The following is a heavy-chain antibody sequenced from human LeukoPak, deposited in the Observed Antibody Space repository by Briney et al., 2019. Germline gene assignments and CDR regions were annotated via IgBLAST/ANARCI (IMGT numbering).Heavy chain of an antibody. CDR3: ARLGRGYSGYEALKYYFDY. V-gene: IGHV4-34*01. CDR2: INHSGST. Sequence: SETLSLTCAVYGGSFSGYYWSWIRQPPGKGLEWIGEINHSGSTNYNPSLKSRVTISVDTSKNQFSLKLSSVTAADTAVYYCARLGRGYSGYEALKYYFDYWGQGTLVTVSS. CDR1: GGSFSGYY. J-gene: IGHJ4*02. D-gene: IGHD5-12*01.